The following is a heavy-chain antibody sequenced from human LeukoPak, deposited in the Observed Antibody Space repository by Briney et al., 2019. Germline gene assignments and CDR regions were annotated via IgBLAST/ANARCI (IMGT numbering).Heavy chain of an antibody. CDR1: GFTFSSYG. V-gene: IGHV3-30*02. J-gene: IGHJ4*02. CDR3: ARDIVVVPAFLGFDY. D-gene: IGHD2-2*01. CDR2: IRYDGSNK. Sequence: PGGSLRLSCAASGFTFSSYGMHWVRQAPGKGLEWVAFIRYDGSNKYYADSVKGRFTISRDNSKNTLYLQMNSLRAEDTAVYYCARDIVVVPAFLGFDYWGQGTLVTVSS.